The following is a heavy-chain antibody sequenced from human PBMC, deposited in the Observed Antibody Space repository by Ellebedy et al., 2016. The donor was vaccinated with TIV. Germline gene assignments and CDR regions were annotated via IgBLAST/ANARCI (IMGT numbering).Heavy chain of an antibody. CDR2: ISYDGSNK. J-gene: IGHJ5*02. CDR3: ARGRYNWNYLQGGWFDP. V-gene: IGHV3-30*03. CDR1: GFTFSSYG. Sequence: GESLKISCAASGFTFSSYGMHWVRQAPGKGLEWVAVISYDGSNKYYADSVKGRFTISRDNSKNTLYLQMNSLRAEDTAVYYCARGRYNWNYLQGGWFDPWGQGTLVTVSS. D-gene: IGHD1-7*01.